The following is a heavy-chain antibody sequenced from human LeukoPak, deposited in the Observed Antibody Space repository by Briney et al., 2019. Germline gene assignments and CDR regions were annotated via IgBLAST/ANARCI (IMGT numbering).Heavy chain of an antibody. D-gene: IGHD3-10*01. CDR2: INPNSGGT. J-gene: IGHJ4*02. V-gene: IGHV1-2*02. CDR1: GYTFTGYY. Sequence: ASVKVSCKASGYTFTGYYMHWVRRAPGQGLEWMGWINPNSGGTNYAQKFQGRVTMTRDTSISTAYMELSRLRSDDTAVYYCARVAVRGVATDDYWGQGTLVTVSS. CDR3: ARVAVRGVATDDY.